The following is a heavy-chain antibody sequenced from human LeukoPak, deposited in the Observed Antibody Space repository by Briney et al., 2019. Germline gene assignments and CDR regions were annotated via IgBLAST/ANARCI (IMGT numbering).Heavy chain of an antibody. Sequence: ASVNVSCKASGGTFSSYAISWVRQAPGQGLEWMGGIIPIFGTANYAQKFQGRVTITADESTSTAYMELSSLRSEDTAVYYCARGGWELLRFLYFDYWGQGTLVTVSS. CDR1: GGTFSSYA. CDR2: IIPIFGTA. CDR3: ARGGWELLRFLYFDY. D-gene: IGHD1-26*01. J-gene: IGHJ4*02. V-gene: IGHV1-69*01.